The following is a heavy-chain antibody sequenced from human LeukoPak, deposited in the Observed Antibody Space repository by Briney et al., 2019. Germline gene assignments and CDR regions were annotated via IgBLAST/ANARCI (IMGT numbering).Heavy chain of an antibody. CDR3: ARVGDMTTVVPGY. D-gene: IGHD4-23*01. CDR2: IYHSGST. J-gene: IGHJ4*02. CDR1: GYSISSGYY. V-gene: IGHV4-38-2*02. Sequence: KASETLSLTCTVSGYSISSGYYWGWIRQPPGKGLEWIGSIYHSGSTYYNPSLKSRVTISVDTSKNQFSLKLSSVTAADTAVYYCARVGDMTTVVPGYWGQGTLVTVSS.